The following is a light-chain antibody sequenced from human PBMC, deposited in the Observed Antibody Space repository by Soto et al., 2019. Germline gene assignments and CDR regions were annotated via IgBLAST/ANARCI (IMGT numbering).Light chain of an antibody. CDR1: SSNIGSNT. J-gene: IGLJ1*01. V-gene: IGLV1-44*01. CDR3: AAWEDSLNGFYG. Sequence: QSALTQPPSASGTPGQRVTISCSGSSSNIGSNTVNWYQQLPGTAPKLLIYSNNQRPSGVPDRFSGSKSGTSASLAISGLQSGVGADYYWAAWEDSLNGFYGCGSGTKVTVL. CDR2: SNN.